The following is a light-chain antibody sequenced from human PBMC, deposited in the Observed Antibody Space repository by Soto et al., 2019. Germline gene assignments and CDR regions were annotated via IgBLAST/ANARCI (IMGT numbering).Light chain of an antibody. CDR2: GAS. Sequence: ERVMTQSPATLSVSAGGRATLSCRARQSVRSNLAWYQQKPGQAPRLLIYGASSRATGIPDRFSGSGSGTDFTLTISRLEPEDFAVYYCQQYGSSITFGQGTRLEIK. CDR1: QSVRSN. CDR3: QQYGSSIT. J-gene: IGKJ5*01. V-gene: IGKV3-20*01.